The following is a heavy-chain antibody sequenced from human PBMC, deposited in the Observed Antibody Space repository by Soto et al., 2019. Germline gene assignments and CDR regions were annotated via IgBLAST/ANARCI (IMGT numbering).Heavy chain of an antibody. J-gene: IGHJ4*02. V-gene: IGHV3-30*03. CDR3: ASGLGYSDSGDDY. CDR2: ISYDGTYK. CDR1: GFTFSTYG. Sequence: QVQLVESGGGVVQPGRSLRLSCAASGFTFSTYGMHWFRQAPGKGLEWVAVISYDGTYKYYRDSVKGRFTISRDNSKNTRYLQMNRLSTEDTAVYYCASGLGYSDSGDDYWGQGTLVNVSS. D-gene: IGHD5-12*01.